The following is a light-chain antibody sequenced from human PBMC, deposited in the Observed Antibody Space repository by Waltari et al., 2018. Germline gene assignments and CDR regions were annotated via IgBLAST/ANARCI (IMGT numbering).Light chain of an antibody. CDR3: QQHFTTPLT. J-gene: IGKJ4*01. Sequence: DIVMTQSPDSLAVSLVERPPINCKSSQSVLYSSNNVNYLAWYQQKPGQPPKLLIYRAYIRESGVPDRFSGSGSGTDFTLTISSLQAEDVAVYYCQQHFTTPLTFGGGTKVEIK. V-gene: IGKV4-1*01. CDR1: QSVLYSSNNVNY. CDR2: RAY.